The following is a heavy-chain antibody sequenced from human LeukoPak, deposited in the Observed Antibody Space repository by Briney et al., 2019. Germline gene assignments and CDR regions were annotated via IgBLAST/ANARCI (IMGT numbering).Heavy chain of an antibody. CDR1: GGSISSSNW. J-gene: IGHJ5*02. D-gene: IGHD2-21*02. CDR2: IYHSGST. CDR3: ARSGWDCGGDCSNWFDP. Sequence: SGTLSLTCAVSGGSISSSNWWSWVRQPPGKGLEWIGEIYHSGSTNYNPSLKSRVTISVDKSKNQFSLKLSSVTAADTAVYYCARSGWDCGGDCSNWFDPWGQGTLVTVSS. V-gene: IGHV4-4*02.